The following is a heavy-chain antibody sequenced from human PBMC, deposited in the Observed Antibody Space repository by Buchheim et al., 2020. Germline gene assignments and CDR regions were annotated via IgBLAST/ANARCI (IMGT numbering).Heavy chain of an antibody. CDR1: GGSVSSGSYY. J-gene: IGHJ4*02. Sequence: QVQLQESGPGLVKPSETLSLACTVSGGSVSSGSYYWSWLRQPPGKGLEWIGYIYYSGSTNYNPSLKSRVTISVDTSKNQFSLKLSSVTAADTAVYYCARGPYCSGGSCYSPYFDYWGQGTL. CDR2: IYYSGST. D-gene: IGHD2-15*01. CDR3: ARGPYCSGGSCYSPYFDY. V-gene: IGHV4-61*01.